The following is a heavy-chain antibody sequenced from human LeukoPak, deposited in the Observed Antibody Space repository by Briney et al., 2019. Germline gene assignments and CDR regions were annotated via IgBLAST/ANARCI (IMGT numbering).Heavy chain of an antibody. D-gene: IGHD2-21*02. CDR1: DGSISSSPYY. CDR2: ILFSGST. Sequence: SETLSLTCTVSDGSISSSPYYWVWIRQPPGKRLEWIGSILFSGSTYYNPSLKSRVTISMDTSKNQFSLNLSSVTAADTAVYYCARLATVVTSKDLDYWGQGTLVTVSS. J-gene: IGHJ4*02. CDR3: ARLATVVTSKDLDY. V-gene: IGHV4-39*01.